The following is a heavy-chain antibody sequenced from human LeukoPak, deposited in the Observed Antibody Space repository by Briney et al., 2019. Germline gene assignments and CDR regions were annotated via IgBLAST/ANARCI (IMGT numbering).Heavy chain of an antibody. D-gene: IGHD2-15*01. V-gene: IGHV3-23*01. CDR3: AKVKYCSGGSCRQYYFDY. CDR2: ISGSGGST. CDR1: GFTFSSYA. Sequence: PGGSLRLSCAASGFTFSSYAMSWVRQAPGKGLEWVSAISGSGGSTYYADSVKGRFTISRDNSKNTLYLQMNSLRAEDTAVYYCAKVKYCSGGSCRQYYFDYWGQGTLVTVSS. J-gene: IGHJ4*02.